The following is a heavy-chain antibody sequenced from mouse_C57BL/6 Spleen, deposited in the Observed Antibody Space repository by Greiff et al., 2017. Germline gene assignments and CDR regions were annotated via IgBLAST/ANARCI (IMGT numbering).Heavy chain of an antibody. CDR3: TRGGKQGFSY. CDR2: ISSGGDYI. V-gene: IGHV5-9-1*02. J-gene: IGHJ3*01. CDR1: GFTFSSYA. Sequence: EVQVVESGEGLVKPGGSLKLSCAASGFTFSSYAMSWVRQTPEKRLEWVAYISSGGDYIYYADTVKGRFTISSDTARNTLYLQMSRLKSEETAMYYCTRGGKQGFSYWGEGTLVTLS.